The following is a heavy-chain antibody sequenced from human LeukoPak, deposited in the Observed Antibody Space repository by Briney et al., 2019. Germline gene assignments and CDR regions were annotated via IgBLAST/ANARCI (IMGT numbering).Heavy chain of an antibody. CDR2: IYHTGST. J-gene: IGHJ4*02. V-gene: IGHV4-4*02. CDR3: ARRIQLWPYCFDY. Sequence: SYTHLMTVALSGGAVSNSGRFIWIRQPPGKGLEWIGEIYHTGSTNYNPSLKSRVTISVDKSKNQFSLNLSSVTAADTAVYYCARRIQLWPYCFDYWGQGTLVTVSS. CDR1: GGAVSNSGR. D-gene: IGHD5-18*01.